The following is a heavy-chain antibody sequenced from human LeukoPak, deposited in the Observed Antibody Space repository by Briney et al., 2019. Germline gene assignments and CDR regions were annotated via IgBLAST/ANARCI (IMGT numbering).Heavy chain of an antibody. CDR1: GYTFTSYY. CDR2: INPSGGST. Sequence: ASVKVSCKASGYTFTSYYMHWVRQAPGQGLEWMGIINPSGGSTSYAQKFQGRVTMTRDTSTSTVYMELSSLRSEDTAVYYCANPAGYYYDSSGTSFRDLGYWGQGTLVTVSS. CDR3: ANPAGYYYDSSGTSFRDLGY. V-gene: IGHV1-46*01. D-gene: IGHD3-22*01. J-gene: IGHJ4*02.